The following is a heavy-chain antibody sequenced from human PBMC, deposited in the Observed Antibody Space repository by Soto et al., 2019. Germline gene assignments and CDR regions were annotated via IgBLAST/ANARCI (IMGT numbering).Heavy chain of an antibody. D-gene: IGHD6-19*01. CDR1: GFPFWHYG. CDR3: ARDRNGGWFHMDV. Sequence: QVQLVESGGGVVQPGRSLRLYCVGSGFPFWHYGMHWVRQAPGKGLEGVAVIWSDGNKESYADSVKGRFAISRDNSKDTLYLEMNSLRVEDTAVSFCARDRNGGWFHMDVWGQGTTVSVSS. J-gene: IGHJ6*02. CDR2: IWSDGNKE. V-gene: IGHV3-33*01.